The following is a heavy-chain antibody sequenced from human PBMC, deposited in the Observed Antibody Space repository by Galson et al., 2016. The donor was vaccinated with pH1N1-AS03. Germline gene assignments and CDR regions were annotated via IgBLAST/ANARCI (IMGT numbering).Heavy chain of an antibody. CDR1: GDSISNNNYH. V-gene: IGHV4-39*01. J-gene: IGHJ4*02. CDR2: IYYTGST. D-gene: IGHD1-26*01. CDR3: ARSINGSPADY. Sequence: LSLTCTVSGDSISNNNYHWGWTRQPPGKGLEWSGNIYYTGSTYYNPSLKSRVTLSADMSKNQFSLQLNSVSAADTAVYYCARSINGSPADYWCQGTLVTVSS.